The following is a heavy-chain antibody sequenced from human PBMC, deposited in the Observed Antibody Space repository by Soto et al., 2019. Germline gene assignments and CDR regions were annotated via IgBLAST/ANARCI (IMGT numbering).Heavy chain of an antibody. D-gene: IGHD2-15*01. CDR3: ARGEVVVAATDYYYYYMDV. CDR2: SIPILGIA. J-gene: IGHJ6*03. V-gene: IGHV1-69*02. CDR1: GGTFSSYT. Sequence: QVQLVQSGAEVKKPGSSVKVSCKASGGTFSSYTISWVRQAPGQGLEWMGRSIPILGIANYAQKFQGRVTINADKSTRTAYKEVRSLRSEDATVYYCARGEVVVAATDYYYYYMDVWGKGTTVTVSS.